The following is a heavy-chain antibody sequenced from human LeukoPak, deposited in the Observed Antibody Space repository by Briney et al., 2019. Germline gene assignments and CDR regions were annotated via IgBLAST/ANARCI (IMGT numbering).Heavy chain of an antibody. V-gene: IGHV4-34*01. CDR3: ARGSSSSGWYSITNWFDP. CDR1: GGSFTGYY. CDR2: INHSGST. D-gene: IGHD6-19*01. Sequence: PSETLSLTCAVYGGSFTGYYWSWFRQPPGKGPEWIGEINHSGSTNYNPSLKSRVTISVDTSKNQFSLKLSSVTAADTAVYYCARGSSSSGWYSITNWFDPWGQGTLVTVSS. J-gene: IGHJ5*02.